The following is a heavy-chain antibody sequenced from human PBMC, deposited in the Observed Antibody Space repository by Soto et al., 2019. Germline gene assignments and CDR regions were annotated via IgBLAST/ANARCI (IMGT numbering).Heavy chain of an antibody. D-gene: IGHD6-6*01. CDR2: ISAYNDNT. J-gene: IGHJ4*02. V-gene: IGHV1-18*01. CDR3: ARYVAARDYYFDY. CDR1: GYTFTSYG. Sequence: ASVKVSCKASGYTFTSYGVTWVRQAPGQGLEWMGWISAYNDNTQVAQKFQDRVSMTTGTSTSTAYLELRDLRSDDTAVYYCARYVAARDYYFDYWGQGTMVTVSS.